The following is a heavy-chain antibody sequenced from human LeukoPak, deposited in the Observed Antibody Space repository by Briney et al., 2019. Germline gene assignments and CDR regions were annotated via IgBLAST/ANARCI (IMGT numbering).Heavy chain of an antibody. J-gene: IGHJ4*02. CDR1: GGSISSGGYY. CDR3: ARGRRYYGSGSTFYFDY. D-gene: IGHD3-10*01. V-gene: IGHV4-31*03. CDR2: IYYSGST. Sequence: SETLSLTCTVSGGSISSGGYYWSWIRQHPGKGLEGIGYIYYSGSTYYNPSLKSRVTISVDTSKNQFSLMLSSVTAADTAVYYCARGRRYYGSGSTFYFDYWGQGTLVTVSS.